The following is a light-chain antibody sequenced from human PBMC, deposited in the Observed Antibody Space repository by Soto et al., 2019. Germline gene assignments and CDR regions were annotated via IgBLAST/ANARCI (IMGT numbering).Light chain of an antibody. V-gene: IGKV1-17*01. CDR2: AAS. Sequence: DIQMTQSPSSLSASVGDRVTITCRASQSIRNDLGWYQQKPGKAPKRLIYAASTLQTGVPSRFSGTGSGTEFILTISSLQPEDFATYYCQHQNSYLAVTFGGGTKVEIK. J-gene: IGKJ4*01. CDR1: QSIRND. CDR3: QHQNSYLAVT.